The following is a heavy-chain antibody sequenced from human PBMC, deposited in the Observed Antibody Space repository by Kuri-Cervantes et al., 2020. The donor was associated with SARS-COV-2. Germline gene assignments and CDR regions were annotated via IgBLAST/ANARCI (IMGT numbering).Heavy chain of an antibody. CDR1: GYNYVDYW. J-gene: IGHJ3*02. Sequence: GGSLRLSCNASGYNYVDYWVGWVRQMPGKGLEWMGIIFPAGSDTRYSPSFQGQVTISADKSINTAYLQWRSLKASDTAKYYCARGRIQGDIFDMWGQGTMVTVSS. CDR3: ARGRIQGDIFDM. CDR2: IFPAGSDT. D-gene: IGHD2-15*01. V-gene: IGHV5-51*01.